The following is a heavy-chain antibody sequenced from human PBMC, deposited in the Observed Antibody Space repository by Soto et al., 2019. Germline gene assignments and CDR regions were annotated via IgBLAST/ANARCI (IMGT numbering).Heavy chain of an antibody. D-gene: IGHD6-19*01. V-gene: IGHV4-59*01. J-gene: IGHJ6*03. Sequence: TSETLSLTCTVSGGSISSYYWSWIRQPPRKGLEWIGYIYYSGSTNYNPSLKSRVTISVDTSKNQFSLKMSSVAAADTAVYYCARVGVAVAGRLGLPLGYYYYYMDVWGKGTTVTVSS. CDR2: IYYSGST. CDR1: GGSISSYY. CDR3: ARVGVAVAGRLGLPLGYYYYYMDV.